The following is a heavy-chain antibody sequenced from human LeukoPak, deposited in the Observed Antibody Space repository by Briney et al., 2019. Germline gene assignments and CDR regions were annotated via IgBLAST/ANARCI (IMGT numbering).Heavy chain of an antibody. J-gene: IGHJ6*02. Sequence: GGSLRLSCAASGFTFSGYDLHWVRQLTGKGLEWVSGIGTAGDTYYLGSVKGRFTISRENAKNSLYLQMNILRAGDTAVYYCAKSTGHGDLDGYYYYGMDVWGQGTTVTVSS. CDR2: IGTAGDT. CDR3: AKSTGHGDLDGYYYYGMDV. V-gene: IGHV3-13*01. CDR1: GFTFSGYD. D-gene: IGHD4-17*01.